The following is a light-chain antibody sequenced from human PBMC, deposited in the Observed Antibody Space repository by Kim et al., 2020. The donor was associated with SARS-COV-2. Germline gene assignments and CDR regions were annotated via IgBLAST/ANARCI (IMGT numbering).Light chain of an antibody. CDR1: QSVRSGH. CDR3: QQNDASPWT. J-gene: IGKJ4*01. Sequence: EIVMTQSPDSLSLSPGERASLSCRASQSVRSGHVAWYQKKPGQPPRLLVVDSSRGAASIAGWSSGSGSGTDFLPASSRLAADVAAEYCWQQNDASPWTFGGGTKVDIK. CDR2: DSS. V-gene: IGKV3-20*01.